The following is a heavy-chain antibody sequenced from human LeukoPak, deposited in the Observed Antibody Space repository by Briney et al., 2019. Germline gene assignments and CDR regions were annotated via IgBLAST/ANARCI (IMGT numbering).Heavy chain of an antibody. J-gene: IGHJ4*02. CDR3: AKAQGGYSYFDY. CDR2: ISGSGGST. V-gene: IGHV3-23*01. CDR1: GFTFRSSA. Sequence: PGGSLRLSCAASGFTFRSSAMSWVRQAPGKGLEGVSGISGSGGSTFNADSVKGRFTISRDNSKNTLYLQMNSLRAEDTAVYYCAKAQGGYSYFDYWGQGTLVTVSS. D-gene: IGHD3-22*01.